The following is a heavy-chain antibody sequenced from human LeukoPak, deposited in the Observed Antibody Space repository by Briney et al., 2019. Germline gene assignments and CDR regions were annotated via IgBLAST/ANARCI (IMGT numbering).Heavy chain of an antibody. Sequence: SETLSLTCTVSGGSVSSYFWNWIRQPPGKGLEWIGYIYHSGSTYYNPSLKSRVTISVDRSKNQFSLKLSSVTAADTAVYYCARALMVRGAADAFDIWGQGTMVTVSS. CDR2: IYHSGST. V-gene: IGHV4-30-2*01. CDR1: GGSVSSYF. J-gene: IGHJ3*02. CDR3: ARALMVRGAADAFDI. D-gene: IGHD3-10*01.